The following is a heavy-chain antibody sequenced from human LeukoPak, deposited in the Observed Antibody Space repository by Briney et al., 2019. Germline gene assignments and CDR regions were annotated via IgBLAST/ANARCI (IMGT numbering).Heavy chain of an antibody. D-gene: IGHD3-10*01. Sequence: GGSLRLSCAASGFTFSDYYMSWIRQAPGKGLEWVANIKQDGSEKYYVDSVKGRFTISRDNAKNSLYLQMNSLRAEDTAVYYCARDSRGAFDYWGQGTLVTVSS. CDR2: IKQDGSEK. V-gene: IGHV3-7*01. CDR1: GFTFSDYY. J-gene: IGHJ4*02. CDR3: ARDSRGAFDY.